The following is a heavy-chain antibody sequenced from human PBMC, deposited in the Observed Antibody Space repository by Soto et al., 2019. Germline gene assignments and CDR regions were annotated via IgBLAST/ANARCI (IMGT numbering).Heavy chain of an antibody. CDR1: GDSVSSNSAA. V-gene: IGHV6-1*01. D-gene: IGHD6-13*01. CDR2: TYYRSKWYN. J-gene: IGHJ4*02. CDR3: ARVAGIAAAGPPYFDY. Sequence: SQTLSLTCAISGDSVSSNSAAWNWIRQSPSGGLEWLGRTYYRSKWYNDYAVSVKSRITINPDTSKNQFSLQLNSVTPEDTAVYYCARVAGIAAAGPPYFDYWGQGTLVTVSS.